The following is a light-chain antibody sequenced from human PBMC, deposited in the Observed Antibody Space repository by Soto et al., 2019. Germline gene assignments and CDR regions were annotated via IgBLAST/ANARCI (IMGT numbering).Light chain of an antibody. J-gene: IGLJ1*01. CDR1: TGAVTNGHY. Sequence: QAVVTQEPSLTVSPGGTVTLTCGSSTGAVTNGHYPYWFQQKPGQAPRTLIYDTTNRHSXXPXXXXXXXXXXXXXXTLSGAQPEDEAEYYCLLSYNGPYVFGTGTKVTVL. CDR3: LLSYNGPYV. V-gene: IGLV7-46*01. CDR2: DTT.